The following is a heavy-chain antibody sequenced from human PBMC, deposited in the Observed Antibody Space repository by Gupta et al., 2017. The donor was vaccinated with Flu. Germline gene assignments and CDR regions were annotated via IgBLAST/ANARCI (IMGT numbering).Heavy chain of an antibody. D-gene: IGHD2-2*01. V-gene: IGHV4-34*01. Sequence: NLRGSTNYNPSLKSRVTISVDTSKNQFSLKLSSVTAADTAVYYCARANSRNCSSTSCYGFDYWGQGTLVTVSS. J-gene: IGHJ4*02. CDR2: NLRGST. CDR3: ARANSRNCSSTSCYGFDY.